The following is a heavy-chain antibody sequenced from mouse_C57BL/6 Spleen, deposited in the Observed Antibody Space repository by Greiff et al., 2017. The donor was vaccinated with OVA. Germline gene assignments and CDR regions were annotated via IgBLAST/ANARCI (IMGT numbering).Heavy chain of an antibody. CDR3: TIGSFFDY. V-gene: IGHV14-4*01. D-gene: IGHD1-1*02. CDR1: GFNIKDDY. J-gene: IGHJ2*01. Sequence: EVQLQQSGAELVRPGASVKLSCTASGFNIKDDYMHWVKQRPEQGLEWIGWIDPANGDTEYASKFQGKATITADTSSNTAYLQLSSLTSEDTAVYYGTIGSFFDYWGQGTTLTVSS. CDR2: IDPANGDT.